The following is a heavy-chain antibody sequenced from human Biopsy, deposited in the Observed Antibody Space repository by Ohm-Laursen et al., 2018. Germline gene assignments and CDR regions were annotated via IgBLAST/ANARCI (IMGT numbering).Heavy chain of an antibody. CDR1: GGTFSNYG. D-gene: IGHD3-9*01. Sequence: GASVKVSCKSPGGTFSNYGVNWVRQAPGQGLEWLGGNIPILGTGNYAQKFQDRVTVAADTSTSTATMELRSLRSDDTAVYCCATKLTGYSHHWGQGTLVIVSS. CDR3: ATKLTGYSHH. CDR2: NIPILGTG. J-gene: IGHJ1*01. V-gene: IGHV1-69*06.